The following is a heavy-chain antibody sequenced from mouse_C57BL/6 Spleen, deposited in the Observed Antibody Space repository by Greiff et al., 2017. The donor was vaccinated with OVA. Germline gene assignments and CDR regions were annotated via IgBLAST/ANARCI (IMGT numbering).Heavy chain of an antibody. CDR2: FHPYNDDT. CDR1: GYTFTTYA. CDR3: GRRGDYDGWFDD. Sequence: VKLQESGAELVKPGASVKMSCKASGYTFTTYAIEWMKQKPGQSLEWIGNFHPYNDDTKYNEKFKGKATLTAEKSSSTAYLELSRLTSDDSAVFYGGRRGDYDGWFDDWGKGTMVTVSA. D-gene: IGHD2-4*01. V-gene: IGHV1-47*01. J-gene: IGHJ3*01.